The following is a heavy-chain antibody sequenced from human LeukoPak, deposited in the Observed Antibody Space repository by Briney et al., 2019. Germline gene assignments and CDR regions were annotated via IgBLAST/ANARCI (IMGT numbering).Heavy chain of an antibody. CDR3: ARVLGIAAAGRERYGMDV. CDR1: GYTFTSYG. V-gene: IGHV1-18*01. Sequence: ASVKVSCKASGYTFTSYGISWVRQAPGQRLEWMRWISAYNGNTNYAQKLQGRVTMTTDTSTSTAYMELRSLRSDDTAVYYCARVLGIAAAGRERYGMDVWGQGTTVTVSS. CDR2: ISAYNGNT. J-gene: IGHJ6*02. D-gene: IGHD6-13*01.